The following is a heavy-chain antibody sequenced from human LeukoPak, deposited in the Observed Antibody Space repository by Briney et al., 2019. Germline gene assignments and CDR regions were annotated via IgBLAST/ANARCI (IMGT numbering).Heavy chain of an antibody. Sequence: GGSLRLSCAVSGFTFSSYAMSWVRQAPGKGLEWVSAISASDGSTYYADSVKGRFTISRDNSKNTLYLQMNNLRDEDTAVYYCAKDVISVAGTPRYFDYWGQGTLVTVSS. V-gene: IGHV3-23*01. CDR1: GFTFSSYA. CDR2: ISASDGST. CDR3: AKDVISVAGTPRYFDY. D-gene: IGHD6-19*01. J-gene: IGHJ4*02.